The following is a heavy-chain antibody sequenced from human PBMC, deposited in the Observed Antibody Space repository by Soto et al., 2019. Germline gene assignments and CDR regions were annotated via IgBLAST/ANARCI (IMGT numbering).Heavy chain of an antibody. CDR3: ALGSSSVGYYYYGMDV. J-gene: IGHJ6*02. CDR2: INAGNGNT. CDR1: GYTFTSYA. V-gene: IGHV1-3*01. D-gene: IGHD6-6*01. Sequence: QVQLVQSGAEVKKPGASVKVSCKASGYTFTSYAMHWVRQAPGQRLEGMGWINAGNGNTKYSQKFQGRVTITRDTSASTAYMELSSLRSEDTAVYYCALGSSSVGYYYYGMDVWGQGTTVTVSS.